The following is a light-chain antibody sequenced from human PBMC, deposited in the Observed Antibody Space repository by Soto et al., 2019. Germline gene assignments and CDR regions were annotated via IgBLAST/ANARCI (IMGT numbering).Light chain of an antibody. J-gene: IGKJ4*01. CDR2: AAS. CDR3: QQYVMSPLT. Sequence: SPSLSPGERVTLSCRASQSLTSSLLAWYQQKPGQAPRLLIYAASSRATGIPDRFSGSGSGTDFTLTVSRLEPEDFAVYYCQQYVMSPLTFGGGTNVDIK. CDR1: QSLTSSL. V-gene: IGKV3-20*01.